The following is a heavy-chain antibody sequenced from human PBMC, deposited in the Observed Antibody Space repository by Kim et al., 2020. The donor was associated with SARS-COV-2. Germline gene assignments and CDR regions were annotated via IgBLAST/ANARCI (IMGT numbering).Heavy chain of an antibody. CDR1: GGSFSGYY. Sequence: SETLSLTCAAYGGSFSGYYWSWIRQPPGKGLEWIAEINHSGSTKYNPSLKSRVPITVDTSTKQFSLKLSPGTAADTAAHYCSTGQFGWGSVGFAFQFDY. CDR3: STGQFGWGSVGFAFQFDY. D-gene: IGHD2-15*01. V-gene: IGHV4-34*01. CDR2: INHSGST. J-gene: IGHJ4*01.